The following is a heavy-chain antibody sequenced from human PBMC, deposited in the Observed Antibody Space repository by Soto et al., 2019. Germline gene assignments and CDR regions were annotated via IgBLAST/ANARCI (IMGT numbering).Heavy chain of an antibody. CDR1: GYSFTSYW. J-gene: IGHJ6*02. D-gene: IGHD1-1*01. Sequence: PGESLKISCKGSGYSFTSYWISWVRQMPGKGLEWMGRIDPSDSYTNYSPSFQGHVTISADKSISTAYLQWSSLKASDTAMYYCARHALRTTGDLTTTTAYYYYGMDVWGQGTTVTVSS. V-gene: IGHV5-10-1*01. CDR3: ARHALRTTGDLTTTTAYYYYGMDV. CDR2: IDPSDSYT.